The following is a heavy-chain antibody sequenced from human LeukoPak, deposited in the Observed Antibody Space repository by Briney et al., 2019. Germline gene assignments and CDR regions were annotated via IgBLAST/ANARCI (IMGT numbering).Heavy chain of an antibody. Sequence: ASVKVSCKASGYTFTSYGISWVRQAPGQGLEWMGWISAYNGNTNYAQKFQGRVTMTRDTSISTAYMELSRLRSDDTAVYYCASSRGYYYDSSGYHTKDYYGMDVWGQGTTVTVSS. CDR3: ASSRGYYYDSSGYHTKDYYGMDV. CDR2: ISAYNGNT. D-gene: IGHD3-22*01. J-gene: IGHJ6*02. CDR1: GYTFTSYG. V-gene: IGHV1-18*01.